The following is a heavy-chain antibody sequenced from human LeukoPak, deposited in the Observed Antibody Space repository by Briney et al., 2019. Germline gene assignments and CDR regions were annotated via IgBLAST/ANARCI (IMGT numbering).Heavy chain of an antibody. D-gene: IGHD4-17*01. CDR3: AKGEYGDYVSGNWFDP. Sequence: SGGSLRLSCAASGFTFDDYAMHWVRQAPGKGLEWVSGISWNSGSIGYADSVKGRFTISRDNAKNSLYLQMNSLRAEDTALYYCAKGEYGDYVSGNWFDPWGQGTLVTVSS. CDR2: ISWNSGSI. V-gene: IGHV3-9*01. CDR1: GFTFDDYA. J-gene: IGHJ5*02.